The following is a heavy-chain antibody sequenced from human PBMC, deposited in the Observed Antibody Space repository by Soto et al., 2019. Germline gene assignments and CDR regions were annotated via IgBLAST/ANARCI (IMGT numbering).Heavy chain of an antibody. J-gene: IGHJ6*02. CDR1: GGSIISSSYY. Sequence: SDTLSLTCTVSGGSIISSSYYWGWIRQPPGKGLEWIGSIFYSGSTYYNPSLKSRVTISVDTSKNQFSLKLSSVTAADTAVYYCARHLTYCSAGSCYSDFPYYGMDVWGQGTTVTVSS. CDR3: ARHLTYCSAGSCYSDFPYYGMDV. CDR2: IFYSGST. V-gene: IGHV4-39*01. D-gene: IGHD2-15*01.